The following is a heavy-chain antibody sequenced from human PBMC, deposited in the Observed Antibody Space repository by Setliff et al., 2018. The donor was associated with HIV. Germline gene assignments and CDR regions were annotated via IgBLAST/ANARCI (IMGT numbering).Heavy chain of an antibody. J-gene: IGHJ4*02. Sequence: RASVKVSCKTSGYRFTAGYMHWMRQAPGQGLEWMGVVNTVGGGASYAQKFQGRLTVTRDTSTSTVYMELSSLRSEDTAVYYCAREGQVVVTAKGFDYWGLGTLVTAPQ. CDR2: VNTVGGGA. CDR3: AREGQVVVTAKGFDY. V-gene: IGHV1-46*01. CDR1: GYRFTAGY. D-gene: IGHD2-15*01.